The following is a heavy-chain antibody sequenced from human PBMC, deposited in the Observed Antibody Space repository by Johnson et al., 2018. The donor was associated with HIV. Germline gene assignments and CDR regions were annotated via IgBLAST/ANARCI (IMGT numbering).Heavy chain of an antibody. CDR3: AKDIRGITMIPHAFDI. J-gene: IGHJ3*02. V-gene: IGHV3-9*01. D-gene: IGHD3-22*01. CDR2: ISWNSGSI. CDR1: GFTFDDYA. Sequence: VQLVESGGGVVQPGRSLRLSCAASGFTFDDYAMHWVLQAPGKGLEWVSGISWNSGSIGYADSVKGRFTISRDNAKNSLYLQMNSLRAEDTALYYCAKDIRGITMIPHAFDIWGQGTMVTVSS.